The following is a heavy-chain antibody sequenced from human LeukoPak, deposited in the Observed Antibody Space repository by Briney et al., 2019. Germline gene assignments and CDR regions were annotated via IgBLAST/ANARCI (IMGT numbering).Heavy chain of an antibody. D-gene: IGHD6-13*01. CDR3: ARSLPGAIGAADF. J-gene: IGHJ4*02. CDR2: IHSSGSS. CDR1: GGSIIPYY. Sequence: PSETLSLTCTVSGGSIIPYYCSWIRQPPGKGLDWIGFIHSSGSSSYNPSLKSRVTISADTSQNHFSLKVTSMTAADTAVYYCARSLPGAIGAADFWGQGTLVTVST. V-gene: IGHV4-59*01.